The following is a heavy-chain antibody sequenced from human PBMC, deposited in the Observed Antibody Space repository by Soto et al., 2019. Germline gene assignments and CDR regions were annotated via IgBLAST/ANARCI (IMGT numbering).Heavy chain of an antibody. J-gene: IGHJ4*02. CDR1: GASISSDY. CDR3: ARYYSGWYVDY. CDR2: IHYSGST. Sequence: SETLSLTCTVSGASISSDYWSWIRQPPGKGLEWIGSIHYSGSTNYNPSLKSRATISVDTSKNQFSLKLSSVTAADTAVYYCARYYSGWYVDYWGQGTLVTVSS. V-gene: IGHV4-59*01. D-gene: IGHD6-19*01.